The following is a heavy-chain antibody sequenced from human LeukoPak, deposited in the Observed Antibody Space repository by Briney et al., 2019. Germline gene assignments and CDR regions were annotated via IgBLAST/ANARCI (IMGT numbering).Heavy chain of an antibody. Sequence: PGGSLRLSCAASGFTFSDYYMSWIRQAPGKGLGWVSYISSSSSSYTNSADSVKGRFTISRDNAKNSLYLQLNSLRAEDTGVYYCARASASYFDYWGQGTLVTVSS. CDR1: GFTFSDYY. V-gene: IGHV3-11*06. CDR3: ARASASYFDY. J-gene: IGHJ4*02. CDR2: ISSSSSSYT.